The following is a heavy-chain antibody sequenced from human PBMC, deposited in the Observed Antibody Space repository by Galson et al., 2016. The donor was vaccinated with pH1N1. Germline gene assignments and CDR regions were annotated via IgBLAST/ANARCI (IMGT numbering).Heavy chain of an antibody. Sequence: SETLSLTCTISTGSISGYYWTWIRQPPGKGLEWIGYTYYGGSTNYNPSLKSRLTISIDTSKNQFSLKLSSLTAADTAGYYCARGDYGDSLYWYFDVWGGGTLVTVSS. CDR1: TGSISGYY. V-gene: IGHV4-59*01. J-gene: IGHJ2*01. D-gene: IGHD4-17*01. CDR2: TYYGGST. CDR3: ARGDYGDSLYWYFDV.